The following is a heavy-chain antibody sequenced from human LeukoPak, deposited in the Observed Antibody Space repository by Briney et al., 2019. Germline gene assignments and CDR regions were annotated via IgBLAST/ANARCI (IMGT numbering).Heavy chain of an antibody. CDR1: GFTFSSYS. CDR3: VSRDAYKPRYFMDV. D-gene: IGHD5-24*01. V-gene: IGHV3-15*01. J-gene: IGHJ6*03. CDR2: IKSKNDGAAT. Sequence: MSGGSLRLSCAASGFTFSSYSMNWVRQAPGEGLEWLGRIKSKNDGAATDYAAPVRGRFTISTDDSKNTLYLQMNSLKTEDTAVYYCVSRDAYKPRYFMDVWGKGTTVTVSS.